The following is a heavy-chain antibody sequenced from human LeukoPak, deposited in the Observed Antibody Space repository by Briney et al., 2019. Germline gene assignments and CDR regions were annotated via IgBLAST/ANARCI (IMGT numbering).Heavy chain of an antibody. V-gene: IGHV3-21*01. CDR2: ISRSSSYI. CDR1: GFTFSTYG. D-gene: IGHD5-12*01. J-gene: IGHJ6*02. Sequence: TGGSLRLSCAASGFTFSTYGMNWVRQAPGKGLEWVSSISRSSSYIYYADSVKGRFTISRDNAQNSLYLQMNSLRAEDTGVYYCARDSGYDYPPYGGMDVWGQGTTVIVSS. CDR3: ARDSGYDYPPYGGMDV.